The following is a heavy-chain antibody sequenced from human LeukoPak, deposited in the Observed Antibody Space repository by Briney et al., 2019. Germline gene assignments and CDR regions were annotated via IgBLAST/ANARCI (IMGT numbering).Heavy chain of an antibody. CDR2: ISYSGST. V-gene: IGHV4-59*01. Sequence: SETLSLTCTVSGGSITNYYWNWIRQPPGKGLEWIGYISYSGSTNYNPSLKSRVTISLDTSKNQFSLKLSSVTAADTAVYYCAGGGQWLVQGYWGQGTLVTVSS. CDR3: AGGGQWLVQGY. CDR1: GGSITNYY. D-gene: IGHD6-19*01. J-gene: IGHJ4*02.